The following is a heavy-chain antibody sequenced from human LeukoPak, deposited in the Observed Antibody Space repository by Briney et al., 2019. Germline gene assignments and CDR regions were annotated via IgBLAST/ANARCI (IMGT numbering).Heavy chain of an antibody. Sequence: ASVKVSCKASGYTFTSYGISWVRQAPGQGLEWMGWISAYNGNTNYAQKLQGRVTMTTDTSTSTAYMELRSLRSEDTAVYYCARAVPYYDILTGYYEGNYFDYWGQGTLVTVSS. CDR1: GYTFTSYG. D-gene: IGHD3-9*01. J-gene: IGHJ4*02. CDR2: ISAYNGNT. CDR3: ARAVPYYDILTGYYEGNYFDY. V-gene: IGHV1-18*01.